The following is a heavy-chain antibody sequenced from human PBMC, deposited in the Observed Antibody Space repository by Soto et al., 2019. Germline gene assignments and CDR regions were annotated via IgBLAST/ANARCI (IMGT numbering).Heavy chain of an antibody. CDR1: GGIFSTYA. J-gene: IGHJ4*02. CDR2: IIHHFGTP. Sequence: QVQLVQSGSEVKKPGSSVKVSCMASGGIFSTYAISWLRQAPGQGLEWLGGIIHHFGTPNYAQRFQGRVTITADESTRKGYMELSRLRSEDTAVYYFARDRDDYGSGNYYNRIDFWGQGTLVTVSS. CDR3: ARDRDDYGSGNYYNRIDF. D-gene: IGHD3-10*01. V-gene: IGHV1-69*01.